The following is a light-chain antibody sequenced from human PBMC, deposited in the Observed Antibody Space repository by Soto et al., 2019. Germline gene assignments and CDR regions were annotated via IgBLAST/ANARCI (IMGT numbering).Light chain of an antibody. CDR1: QTISSW. Sequence: DIQMTQSPSTLSGSVGGRVTITRRASQTISSWLAWYKQKPGKAPKILIYKASTLKSGVPSRFRGSGAGTEFTLTISSLKPDDFATYYCQHYNSYSEAFGQGTNVDI. CDR2: KAS. J-gene: IGKJ1*01. V-gene: IGKV1-5*03. CDR3: QHYNSYSEA.